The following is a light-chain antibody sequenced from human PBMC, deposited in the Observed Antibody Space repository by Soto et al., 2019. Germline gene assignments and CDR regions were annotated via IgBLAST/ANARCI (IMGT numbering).Light chain of an antibody. CDR3: HQYYSAPLT. V-gene: IGKV3-15*01. CDR1: QSISGN. Sequence: EVVMTQSPATLSVSPGEGATLSCRASQSISGNLAWYQQKPGQAPRLLIYGPSTRATGIPARFSGSGSGTEFTLTITSLQSEDVAVYYCHQYYSAPLTFGGGTKVEIK. CDR2: GPS. J-gene: IGKJ4*01.